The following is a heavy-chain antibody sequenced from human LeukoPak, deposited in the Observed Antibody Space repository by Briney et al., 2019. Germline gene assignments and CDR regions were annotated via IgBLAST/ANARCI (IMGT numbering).Heavy chain of an antibody. J-gene: IGHJ4*02. CDR2: IYTSGST. D-gene: IGHD3-9*01. CDR1: GESFSGYY. V-gene: IGHV4-59*10. Sequence: SETLSLTCAVYGESFSGYYWSWIRQPAGKGLEWIGRIYTSGSTNYNPSLKSRVTISVDTSKNQFSLKLSSVTAADTAVYYCARAPYYDILTGFDYWGQGTLVTVSS. CDR3: ARAPYYDILTGFDY.